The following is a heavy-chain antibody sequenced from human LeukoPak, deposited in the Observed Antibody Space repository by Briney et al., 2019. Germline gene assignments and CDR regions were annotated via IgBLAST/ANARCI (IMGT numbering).Heavy chain of an antibody. Sequence: PSETLSLTCSVSGGSISSYFWSWIRQPAGKGLEWIGRIYTSGSTNYNPSLKSRVTISVDTSKNQFSLKLSSVTAADTAVYYCARLRTVTTWDYYYYMDVWGKGTTVTVSS. D-gene: IGHD4-17*01. CDR1: GGSISSYF. CDR2: IYTSGST. V-gene: IGHV4-4*07. J-gene: IGHJ6*03. CDR3: ARLRTVTTWDYYYYMDV.